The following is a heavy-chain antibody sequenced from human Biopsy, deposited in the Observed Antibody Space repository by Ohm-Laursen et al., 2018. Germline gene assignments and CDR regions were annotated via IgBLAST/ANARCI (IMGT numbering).Heavy chain of an antibody. D-gene: IGHD2-2*01. Sequence: SLRLSCAAFGFDFSDYSMSWVRQAPGKGLEWVSSVTTTSSYIYYADSVKGRFTISRDNAKNSLYLQMNSLRAEDTAVYYCARESALKWYQSLSYFNGMDVWGQGTTVTVSS. CDR3: ARESALKWYQSLSYFNGMDV. V-gene: IGHV3-21*01. J-gene: IGHJ6*02. CDR1: GFDFSDYS. CDR2: VTTTSSYI.